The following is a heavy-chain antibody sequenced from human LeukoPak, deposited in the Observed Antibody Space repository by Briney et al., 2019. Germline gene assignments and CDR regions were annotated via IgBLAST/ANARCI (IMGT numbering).Heavy chain of an antibody. CDR1: GFTFSSYG. CDR3: ANSDGPY. Sequence: GGSLRLSCAASGFTFSSYGMQWVGQAPGKGLEWLAVISYDGSNKYYADSVKGRFTIARDNSKNTLYLQMNSLRAEDTAVYYCANSDGPYGGQGTLVTVTP. V-gene: IGHV3-30*18. J-gene: IGHJ4*02. CDR2: ISYDGSNK.